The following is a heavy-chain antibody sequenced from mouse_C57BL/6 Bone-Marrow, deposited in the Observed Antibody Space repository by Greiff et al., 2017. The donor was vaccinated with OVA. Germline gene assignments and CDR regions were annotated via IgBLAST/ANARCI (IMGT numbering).Heavy chain of an antibody. CDR1: GYSITSGYY. D-gene: IGHD1-1*01. Sequence: EVKLMESGPGLVKPSQSLSLTCSVTGYSITSGYYWNWIRQFPGNKLEWMGYISYDGSNNYNPSLKNRISITRDTSTNQFFLKLNSVTTEDTATDYCARVDYYGSSDWYFDVGGTGTTVTVSS. CDR2: ISYDGSN. J-gene: IGHJ1*03. CDR3: ARVDYYGSSDWYFDV. V-gene: IGHV3-6*01.